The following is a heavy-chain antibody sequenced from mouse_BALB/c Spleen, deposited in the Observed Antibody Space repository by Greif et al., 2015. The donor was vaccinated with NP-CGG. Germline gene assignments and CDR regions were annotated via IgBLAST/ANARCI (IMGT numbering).Heavy chain of an antibody. CDR1: GFNIKDTY. CDR3: AMGDNDWVAAQDY. V-gene: IGHV14-3*02. J-gene: IGHJ4*01. Sequence: GQLQQSGAELVKPGASVKLSCTASGFNIKDTYMHWVKQRPEQGLEWIGRIDPANGNTKYDPKFQGKATITADTSSNTASLHLSSLMSEDTAVYYSAMGDNDWVAAQDYWGHGASVTVSS. CDR2: IDPANGNT. D-gene: IGHD2-4*01.